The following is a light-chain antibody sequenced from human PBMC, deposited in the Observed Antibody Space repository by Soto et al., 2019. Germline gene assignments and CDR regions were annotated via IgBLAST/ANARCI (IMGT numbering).Light chain of an antibody. V-gene: IGKV3D-15*01. J-gene: IGKJ1*01. CDR3: QHYNNWPPWT. CDR2: GAS. Sequence: EIVMTQSPATLSVSPGETATLSCRASQSIRSDLAWYQQTPGQPPRLLIYGASTRATGIPARFSGSGSGTEFTLTISSLQSEDSAVYYCQHYNNWPPWTFGQGTRVEIK. CDR1: QSIRSD.